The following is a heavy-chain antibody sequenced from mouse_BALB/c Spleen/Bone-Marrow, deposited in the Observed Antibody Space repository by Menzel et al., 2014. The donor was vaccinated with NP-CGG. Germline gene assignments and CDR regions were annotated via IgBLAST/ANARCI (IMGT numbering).Heavy chain of an antibody. CDR1: GYSFTSYW. J-gene: IGHJ4*01. D-gene: IGHD2-10*02. V-gene: IGHV1-5*01. CDR2: IYPGSSDT. CDR3: TYGNYVAMDY. Sequence: EVQLQQSGTVLARPGASVKMSCKASGYSFTSYWMHWVKQRPGQGLEWIGAIYPGSSDTSYNQKFKGKAKLTAVTSASTAYMELSSLTNEDSAVYYCTYGNYVAMDYWGQGSSVTVSS.